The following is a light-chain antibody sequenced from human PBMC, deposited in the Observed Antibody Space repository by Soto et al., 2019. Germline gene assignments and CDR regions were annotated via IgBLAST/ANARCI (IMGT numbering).Light chain of an antibody. CDR2: DAS. J-gene: IGKJ1*01. CDR3: QQRSNWPPWT. CDR1: QSISTY. Sequence: EIVLAQSPATLSLSPGERARLSCRASQSISTYLAWYQQTPGQAPRLLIYDASNRATGIPGRFSGSGSGTDFTLTISSLEPEDSAIYYCQQRSNWPPWTFGQGTKVDI. V-gene: IGKV3-11*01.